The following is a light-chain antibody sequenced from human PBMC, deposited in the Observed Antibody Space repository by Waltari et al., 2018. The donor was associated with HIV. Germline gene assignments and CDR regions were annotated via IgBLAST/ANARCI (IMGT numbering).Light chain of an antibody. J-gene: IGLJ3*02. Sequence: SAVTQPASVSGLPGQSITISCTGGDSDFGLYNFFSWYQQHPGRVPRLIRYDVDSRAPGISDRFSGSRSGPTASLNISRLRAEDEADYYCASFTGDDTLLFGGGTKVTVL. CDR1: DSDFGLYNF. V-gene: IGLV2-14*03. CDR3: ASFTGDDTLL. CDR2: DVD.